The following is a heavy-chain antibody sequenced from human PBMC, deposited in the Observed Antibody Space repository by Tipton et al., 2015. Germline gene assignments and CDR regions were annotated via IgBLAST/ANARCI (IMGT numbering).Heavy chain of an antibody. CDR3: ARSRGFDH. Sequence: FTFSRDNAKNSLYLQMNSLRDEDTAVYYCARSRGFDHWGQGTLVTVSS. J-gene: IGHJ4*02. D-gene: IGHD3-10*01. V-gene: IGHV3-48*02.